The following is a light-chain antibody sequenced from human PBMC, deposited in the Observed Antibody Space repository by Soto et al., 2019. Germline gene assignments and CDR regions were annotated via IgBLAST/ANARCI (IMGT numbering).Light chain of an antibody. J-gene: IGLJ1*01. V-gene: IGLV2-14*01. CDR1: SSDIGAYNY. CDR3: SSYSSTSTLYV. CDR2: EVT. Sequence: QSALTQPASVSGSPGQSITISCAGTSSDIGAYNYVSWYQQHPGKAPKLMIYEVTNRPSGVSNRFSGSKSGKTASLTISGLQAEDEADYYCSSYSSTSTLYVFGTGTKVTVL.